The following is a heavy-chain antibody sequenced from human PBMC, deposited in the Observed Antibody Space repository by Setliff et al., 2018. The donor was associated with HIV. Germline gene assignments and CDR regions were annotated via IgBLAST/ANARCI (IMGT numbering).Heavy chain of an antibody. CDR3: AKSSPSIGY. Sequence: SETLSLTCSVSGASISSYYWSWIRQPPGKGLEWIGYISPTGNTNYNPSLKSRVTISTDTSKNQFSLNVRSVTAADTAVYFCAKSSPSIGYWGQGALVTVSS. CDR1: GASISSYY. CDR2: ISPTGNT. V-gene: IGHV4-59*03. J-gene: IGHJ4*02.